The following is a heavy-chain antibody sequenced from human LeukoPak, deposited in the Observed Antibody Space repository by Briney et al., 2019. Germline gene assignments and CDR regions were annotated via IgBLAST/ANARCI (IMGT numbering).Heavy chain of an antibody. J-gene: IGHJ4*02. CDR3: ARLFSGVTTFDY. Sequence: GGSLRLSCAASGFTFSSYGMHWVRQAPGKGLEWVANIKQDGSEKYYVDSVKGRFTISRDNAKNSLYLQMNSLRAEDTAVYFCARLFSGVTTFDYWGQGALVTVSS. CDR1: GFTFSSYG. CDR2: IKQDGSEK. D-gene: IGHD1-1*01. V-gene: IGHV3-7*01.